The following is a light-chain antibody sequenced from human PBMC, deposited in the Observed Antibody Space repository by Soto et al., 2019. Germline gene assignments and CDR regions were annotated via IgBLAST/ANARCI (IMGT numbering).Light chain of an antibody. CDR3: GTWDSSLSAVV. Sequence: QSVLTQPPSVSVAPGQKVTISCSGSSSNIGNNYVSWYQQLPGTAPKLLIYDNNERPSGIPDRFSSSKSGTSATLGITGLQTGDEADYYCGTWDSSLSAVVFGGGTKLTVL. V-gene: IGLV1-51*01. CDR2: DNN. CDR1: SSNIGNNY. J-gene: IGLJ2*01.